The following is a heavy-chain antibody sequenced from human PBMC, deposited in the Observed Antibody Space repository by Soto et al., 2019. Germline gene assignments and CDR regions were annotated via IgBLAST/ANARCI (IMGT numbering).Heavy chain of an antibody. CDR2: IYYTGDT. Sequence: QVQLQESGPGLVKPSETLSLTCTVSGASITSSYWTWFRQPPGQGLESIGYIYYTGDTNTNPSLKRRVTISLDTPKNHFSLKLSSVTAADTAVYYCARYARTPDFWGQGTLVTVSS. CDR1: GASITSSY. CDR3: ARYARTPDF. J-gene: IGHJ4*02. D-gene: IGHD2-2*01. V-gene: IGHV4-59*01.